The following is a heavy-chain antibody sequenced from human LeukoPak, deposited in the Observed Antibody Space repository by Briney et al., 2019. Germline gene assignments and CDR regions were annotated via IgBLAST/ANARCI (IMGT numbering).Heavy chain of an antibody. Sequence: GGSLRLSCAASGFTFSSYGMHWVRQAPGKGLEWVAVISYDGSKKYYADSVKGRFTISRDNSKSTLYLQMNSLRAEDTTVYYCAKDSATETTYYYYGMDVWGQGTTVTVSS. D-gene: IGHD4-17*01. CDR1: GFTFSSYG. CDR3: AKDSATETTYYYYGMDV. CDR2: ISYDGSKK. J-gene: IGHJ6*02. V-gene: IGHV3-30*18.